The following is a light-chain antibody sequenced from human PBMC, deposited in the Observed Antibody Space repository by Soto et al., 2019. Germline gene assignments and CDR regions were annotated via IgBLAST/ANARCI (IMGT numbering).Light chain of an antibody. Sequence: DIQMTQSPSTLSASVGDRVTIICRASQSINSWLAWYQQKGGKAPKLLISQASNLDSGVPSRFSGSGSGTTFTLTISRLQADDFATYYCLQYNGYYRTFGQGTKVDI. CDR1: QSINSW. V-gene: IGKV1-5*03. CDR3: LQYNGYYRT. CDR2: QAS. J-gene: IGKJ1*01.